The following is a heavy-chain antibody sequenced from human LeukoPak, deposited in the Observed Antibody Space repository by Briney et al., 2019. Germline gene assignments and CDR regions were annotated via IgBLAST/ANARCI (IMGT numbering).Heavy chain of an antibody. J-gene: IGHJ3*02. CDR2: INTQQYNDI. V-gene: IGHV1-18*01. Sequence: APVRVSCKASGYSFTAYGITWMRQAPGQGLERVGWINTQQYNDIVYVEKFQGRVTLTVDTSTSTAYMDLRSLRSDDTAVYYCARDVTKLGVIGKATSFDIWGQGTMDPASS. CDR1: GYSFTAYG. D-gene: IGHD3-16*02. CDR3: ARDVTKLGVIGKATSFDI.